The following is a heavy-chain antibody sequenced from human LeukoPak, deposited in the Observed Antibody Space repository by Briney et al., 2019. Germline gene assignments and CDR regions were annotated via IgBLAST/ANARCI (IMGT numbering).Heavy chain of an antibody. Sequence: GGSLRLSCAASGFTFSSYWMSWVRQAPGKGLEWVANIKQDGSEKYYVDSVRGRFTISRDNARNSLYLQMNSLGAEDTAVYYCARWAAGFDYWGQGTLVTVSS. CDR2: IKQDGSEK. V-gene: IGHV3-7*04. D-gene: IGHD2-15*01. CDR1: GFTFSSYW. J-gene: IGHJ4*02. CDR3: ARWAAGFDY.